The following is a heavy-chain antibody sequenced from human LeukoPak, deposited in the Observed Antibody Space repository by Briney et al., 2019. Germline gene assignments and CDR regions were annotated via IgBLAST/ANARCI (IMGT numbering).Heavy chain of an antibody. CDR1: GFTFSSYA. D-gene: IGHD6-13*01. V-gene: IGHV3-33*08. Sequence: GGSLRLSCAASGFTFSSYAMHWVRQAPGKGLEWVAVIWYDGSDKYYADSVKGRFTISRDNSKNTLYLQMSSLRAEDTAVYYCARDKGYSSSWYYFDYWGQGTLVTVSS. CDR2: IWYDGSDK. CDR3: ARDKGYSSSWYYFDY. J-gene: IGHJ4*02.